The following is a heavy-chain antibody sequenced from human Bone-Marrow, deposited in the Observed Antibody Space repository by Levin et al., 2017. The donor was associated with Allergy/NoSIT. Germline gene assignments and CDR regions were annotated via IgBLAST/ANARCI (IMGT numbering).Heavy chain of an antibody. CDR3: GRDSVLNDWGRHLDL. D-gene: IGHD3-9*01. J-gene: IGHJ2*01. CDR1: GFTFSNYG. CDR2: ISFDGYSK. Sequence: GESLKISCPASGFTFSNYGMHWVRQGPGKGLECVAVISFDGYSKYYGDSLEGRFTISRDNSKNTLYLQVESLRTEDTAVYYCGRDSVLNDWGRHLDLWGRGTPVTVSS. V-gene: IGHV3-30*03.